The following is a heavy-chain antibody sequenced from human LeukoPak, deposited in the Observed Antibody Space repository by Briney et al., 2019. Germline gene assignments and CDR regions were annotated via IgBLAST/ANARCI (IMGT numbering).Heavy chain of an antibody. J-gene: IGHJ4*02. CDR1: GGSISSSTYY. Sequence: PSETLSLTCTVSGGSISSSTYYWGWIRQPPGKGLEWIGSIYYSGYTYYNPSLESRVTISVDTSKNQFSLKLSSVTAADTAIYYCAKHYMGSSYNRGLDYWGQGTLVTVSS. D-gene: IGHD3-10*01. V-gene: IGHV4-39*01. CDR2: IYYSGYT. CDR3: AKHYMGSSYNRGLDY.